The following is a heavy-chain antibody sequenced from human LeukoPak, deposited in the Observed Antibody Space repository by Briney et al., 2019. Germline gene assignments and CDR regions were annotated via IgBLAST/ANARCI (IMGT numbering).Heavy chain of an antibody. D-gene: IGHD2-2*01. V-gene: IGHV1-3*01. J-gene: IGHJ6*02. Sequence: ASVKVSCKASGYTFTSHAIHWVRQAPGQRPEWMGWINAGSGDTKCSQNLEGRVTITRDTSASTAYMELSSLRSEDTAVYYCARGYCSSTSCSNYYYGMDVWGQGTTVTVSS. CDR1: GYTFTSHA. CDR2: INAGSGDT. CDR3: ARGYCSSTSCSNYYYGMDV.